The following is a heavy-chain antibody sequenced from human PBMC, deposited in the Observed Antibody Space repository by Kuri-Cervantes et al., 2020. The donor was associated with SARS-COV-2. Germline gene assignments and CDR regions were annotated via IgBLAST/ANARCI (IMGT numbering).Heavy chain of an antibody. V-gene: IGHV4-61*02. Sequence: SETLSLTCSVSGGSVSSGSYYWNWIRQPAGKGLEWIGRLYTSGSTNYNPSLKSRVTISADTSKNQFSLNLSSVTAADTAVYYCARGTAVAGAKYFDYWGQGTLVTVSS. D-gene: IGHD6-19*01. J-gene: IGHJ4*02. CDR3: ARGTAVAGAKYFDY. CDR1: GGSVSSGSYY. CDR2: LYTSGST.